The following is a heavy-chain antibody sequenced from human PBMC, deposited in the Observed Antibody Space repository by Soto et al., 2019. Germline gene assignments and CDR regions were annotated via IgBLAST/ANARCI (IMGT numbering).Heavy chain of an antibody. CDR2: ISYDGSNK. D-gene: IGHD1-26*01. J-gene: IGHJ5*02. V-gene: IGHV3-30*18. CDR1: GFTFSSYG. Sequence: QVQLVESGGGVVQPGRSLRLSCAASGFTFSSYGMHWVRQAAGKGLEWVAVISYDGSNKYYADSVKGRFTISRDNSKNTPYLQMNSLRAEDTAVYYCAKVGSDAGTEPFWFDPWGQGTLVTVSS. CDR3: AKVGSDAGTEPFWFDP.